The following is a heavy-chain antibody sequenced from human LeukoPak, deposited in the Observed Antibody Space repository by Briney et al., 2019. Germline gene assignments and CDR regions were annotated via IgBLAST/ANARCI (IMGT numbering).Heavy chain of an antibody. CDR1: GFTFRSYG. J-gene: IGHJ4*02. CDR2: ISYDGSNK. D-gene: IGHD3-3*01. CDR3: ANGHYDFWSGYKYFDY. Sequence: GGSLRLSCAASGFTFRSYGMHWVRQAPGKGLEWVAVISYDGSNKYYADSVKGRFTISRDNSKNTLYLQMNSLRAEDTAVYYCANGHYDFWSGYKYFDYWGQGTLVTVSS. V-gene: IGHV3-30*18.